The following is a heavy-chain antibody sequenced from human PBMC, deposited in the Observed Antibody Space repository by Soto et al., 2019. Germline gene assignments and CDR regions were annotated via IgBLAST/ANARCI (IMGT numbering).Heavy chain of an antibody. CDR2: IIPIFGTA. J-gene: IGHJ3*02. D-gene: IGHD3-22*01. CDR1: GGSFSSYA. Sequence: GFSVKVSCKASGGSFSSYAVSWVRQAPGQGLEWMGGIIPIFGTANYAQKFQGRVTITADESTSTAYMELSSLRSEDTAVYYCHGFLSSSYHHDAFDIWGQGTMVTVSS. CDR3: HGFLSSSYHHDAFDI. V-gene: IGHV1-69*13.